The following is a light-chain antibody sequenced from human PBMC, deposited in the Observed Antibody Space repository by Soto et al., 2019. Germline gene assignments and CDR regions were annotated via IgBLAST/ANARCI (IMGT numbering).Light chain of an antibody. V-gene: IGKV3-15*01. CDR1: KSVGSK. J-gene: IGKJ3*01. CDR3: QQYTKWPR. Sequence: EIVITQSPATLSVSPGERATLSLCGSKSVGSKLGCYQQQPGQATRLLIYGASPRANGIHARFSGTGSGTEFPLTTSSLQSDDFALYYCQQYTKWPRFGPGTKVDIK. CDR2: GAS.